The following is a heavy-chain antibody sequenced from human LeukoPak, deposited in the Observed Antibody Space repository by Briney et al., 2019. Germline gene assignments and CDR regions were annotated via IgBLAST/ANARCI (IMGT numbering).Heavy chain of an antibody. D-gene: IGHD6-19*01. J-gene: IGHJ4*02. V-gene: IGHV1-2*06. CDR3: ARVSGGWHGFNY. Sequence: ASVKVSCKASGYTFTDYHIHWVRQAPGQGLEWMGRINPNSGDTNYAQMFQGRVTMTRDTSIRTAYMELSRLRSDDTAVYYCARVSGGWHGFNYWGQGTLVTVSS. CDR2: INPNSGDT. CDR1: GYTFTDYH.